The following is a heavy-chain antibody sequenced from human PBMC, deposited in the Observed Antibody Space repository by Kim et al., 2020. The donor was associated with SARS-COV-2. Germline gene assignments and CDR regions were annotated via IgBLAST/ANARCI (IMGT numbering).Heavy chain of an antibody. Sequence: ASVKVSCKASGYTFTSYAMNWVRQAPGQGLEWMGWINTNTGNPTYAQGFTGRFVFSLYTSVSTAYLQISSLKAEDTAVYYCARVKETNYYDSSGYQKSMDGWGQGTTVTVSS. CDR3: ARVKETNYYDSSGYQKSMDG. CDR2: INTNTGNP. CDR1: GYTFTSYA. V-gene: IGHV7-4-1*02. J-gene: IGHJ6*02. D-gene: IGHD3-22*01.